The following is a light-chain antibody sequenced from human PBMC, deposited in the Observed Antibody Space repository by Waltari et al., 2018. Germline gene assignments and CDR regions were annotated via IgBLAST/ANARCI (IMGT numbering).Light chain of an antibody. CDR1: SSNLGSNF. Sequence: QAVLTQPPSASGTPGQRVSISCSGGSSNLGSNFVYWYQQLPGMAPKLLISKNNQRPSGVPDRFAGSKAGTSASLVISGLRSEDEAHYYCTAWDDSLTGVLFGEGTKLTV. CDR2: KNN. V-gene: IGLV1-47*01. J-gene: IGLJ2*01. CDR3: TAWDDSLTGVL.